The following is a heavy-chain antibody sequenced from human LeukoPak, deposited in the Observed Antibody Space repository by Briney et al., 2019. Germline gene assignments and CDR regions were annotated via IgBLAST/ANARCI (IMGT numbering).Heavy chain of an antibody. CDR3: AREEAFWSGQYFDY. V-gene: IGHV3-48*01. Sequence: PGGSLRLSCAASGFTFSSYSMTWVRQAPGKGLEWVSYISSSSSTIYYADSVKGRFTISRDNAKNSLYLQMNSLRAEDTAVYYCAREEAFWSGQYFDYWGQGTLVTVSS. CDR2: ISSSSSTI. CDR1: GFTFSSYS. J-gene: IGHJ4*02. D-gene: IGHD3-3*01.